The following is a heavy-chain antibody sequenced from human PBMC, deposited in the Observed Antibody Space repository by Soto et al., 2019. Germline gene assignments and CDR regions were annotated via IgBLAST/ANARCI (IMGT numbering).Heavy chain of an antibody. V-gene: IGHV1-69*08. J-gene: IGHJ4*02. CDR2: IVPSLGTA. D-gene: IGHD6-19*01. CDR3: ARDTWAQWLPNNDY. CDR1: GGSITNYT. Sequence: QVQMVQSGAEVKKPGSSVKVSCRLSGGSITNYTFSWVRQAPGQGLEWMGRIVPSLGTASQAKKFQGRVTTTADKPTNTVHMEVASLTSEDTAIYYCARDTWAQWLPNNDYWGQGTLVTVSS.